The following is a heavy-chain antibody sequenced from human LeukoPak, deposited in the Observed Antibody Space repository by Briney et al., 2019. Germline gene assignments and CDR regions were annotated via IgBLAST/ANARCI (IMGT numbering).Heavy chain of an antibody. CDR1: GYTFTNNY. Sequence: ASGKVSFKASGYTFTNNYLHWGGQAPGQGLEWMGMIYPRDGSTSYAQNFQGRVTVTRDTSTTTVHMELRGLRSEDTAVYYCARDQEGFDYWGQGTLVTVSS. J-gene: IGHJ4*02. V-gene: IGHV1-46*01. CDR2: IYPRDGST. CDR3: ARDQEGFDY.